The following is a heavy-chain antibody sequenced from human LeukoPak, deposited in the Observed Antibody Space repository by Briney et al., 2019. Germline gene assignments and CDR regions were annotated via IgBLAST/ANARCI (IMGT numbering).Heavy chain of an antibody. CDR1: GFTLSDSI. D-gene: IGHD6-19*01. CDR2: ISKGGTTT. Sequence: GGSLRLSCVASGFTLSDSILNWVRQAPGKGLEWVSTISKGGTTTYYADSVRGRFTVSRDNSKDTMYLNTKNLRAEDTAVYYCAAYGSGAAGGPGTLVTVSA. V-gene: IGHV3-23*01. CDR3: AAYGSGAA. J-gene: IGHJ4*02.